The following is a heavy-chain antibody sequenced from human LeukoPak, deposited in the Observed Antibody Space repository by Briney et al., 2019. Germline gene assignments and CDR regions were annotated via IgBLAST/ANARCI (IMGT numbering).Heavy chain of an antibody. V-gene: IGHV3-64*01. Sequence: GGSLRLSCAASGFTFSSYAMHWVRQAPGKGLEYVSAISSNGGSTYYANSVKGRFTISRDNSKNTLYLQMGSLRAEDMAVYYCARGRIAAAGGNWFDPWGQGTLVTVSS. J-gene: IGHJ5*02. D-gene: IGHD6-13*01. CDR2: ISSNGGST. CDR3: ARGRIAAAGGNWFDP. CDR1: GFTFSSYA.